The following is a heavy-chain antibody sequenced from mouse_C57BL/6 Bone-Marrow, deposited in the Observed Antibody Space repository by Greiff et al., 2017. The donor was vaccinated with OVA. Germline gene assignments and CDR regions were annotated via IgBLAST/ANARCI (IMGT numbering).Heavy chain of an antibody. CDR2: IDPETGGT. V-gene: IGHV1-15*01. Sequence: VQLQQSGAELVRPGASVTLSCKASGYTFTDYEMHWVKQTPVHGLEWIGAIDPETGGTAYNQKFKGKAILTADKSSSTAYMELRSLTSEDSAVYYCTRSDGSSPAWFAYWGQGTLVTVSA. CDR1: GYTFTDYE. D-gene: IGHD1-1*01. CDR3: TRSDGSSPAWFAY. J-gene: IGHJ3*01.